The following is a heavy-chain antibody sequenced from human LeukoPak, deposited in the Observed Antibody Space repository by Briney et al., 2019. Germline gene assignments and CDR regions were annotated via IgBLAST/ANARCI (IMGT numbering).Heavy chain of an antibody. CDR3: AKDWDYYDSSGRGGAFDI. J-gene: IGHJ3*02. Sequence: GGSLRLSCAASGFIFDDYAMHWVRQAPGKGLEWVSGISWNSGSIEYADSVKGRFTISRDNAKKSLFLQMNSLRAEDTALYYCAKDWDYYDSSGRGGAFDIWGQGTMVTVSS. CDR1: GFIFDDYA. D-gene: IGHD3-22*01. CDR2: ISWNSGSI. V-gene: IGHV3-9*01.